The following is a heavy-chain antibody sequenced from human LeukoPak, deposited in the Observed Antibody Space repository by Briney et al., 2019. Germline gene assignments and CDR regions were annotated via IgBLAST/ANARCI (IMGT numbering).Heavy chain of an antibody. CDR2: IHTSWTT. V-gene: IGHV4-4*07. Sequence: SSETLSLTCTVSGGSMSSYYWSFIRQPAGKGLEWIGRIHTSWTTYYNPSLKSRVTMSVDTSKTQFSLKLDSVTAADTAVYYCASGYFAADYWGQGTLVTVSS. J-gene: IGHJ4*02. CDR3: ASGYFAADY. D-gene: IGHD3-9*01. CDR1: GGSMSSYY.